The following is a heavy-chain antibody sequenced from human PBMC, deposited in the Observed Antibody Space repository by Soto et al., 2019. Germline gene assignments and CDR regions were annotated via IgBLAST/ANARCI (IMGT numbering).Heavy chain of an antibody. CDR1: GGTFSTYP. D-gene: IGHD4-4*01. J-gene: IGHJ1*01. V-gene: IGHV1-69*12. CDR3: ARLRASNYEAYQH. Sequence: QVQLVQSGAEVKKPGSSVKVSCKASGGTFSTYPISWVRQAPGQGLEWMGGINHIFGTANYAQKLRGRVTITADESTTTAYMQLSSLRSDDTAVYYCARLRASNYEAYQHWGQGTLVTVSS. CDR2: INHIFGTA.